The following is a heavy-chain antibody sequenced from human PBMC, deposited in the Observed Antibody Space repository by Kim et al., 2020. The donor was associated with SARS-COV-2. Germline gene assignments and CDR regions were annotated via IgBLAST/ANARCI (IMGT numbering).Heavy chain of an antibody. CDR2: ISYDGSNK. Sequence: GGSLRLSCAASGFTFSSYAMHWVRQAPGKGLEWVAVISYDGSNKYYADSVKGRFTISRDNSKNTLYLQMNSLRAEDTAVYYCARDPGAYSSGWSTYYYYGMDVWGQGTTVTVSS. CDR1: GFTFSSYA. CDR3: ARDPGAYSSGWSTYYYYGMDV. J-gene: IGHJ6*02. D-gene: IGHD6-19*01. V-gene: IGHV3-30*04.